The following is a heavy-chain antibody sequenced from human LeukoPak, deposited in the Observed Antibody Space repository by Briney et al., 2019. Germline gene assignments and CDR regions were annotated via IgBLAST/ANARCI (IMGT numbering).Heavy chain of an antibody. J-gene: IGHJ4*02. V-gene: IGHV3-21*01. Sequence: GGSLRLSCAASGFTFSSYSMNGVRQAPGKGLEWVSSISSSSSYIYYADSVKGRFTISRDNAKNSLYLQMNSLRAEDTAVYYCARQTGDYPDFDYWGQGTLVTVSS. CDR1: GFTFSSYS. CDR2: ISSSSSYI. D-gene: IGHD7-27*01. CDR3: ARQTGDYPDFDY.